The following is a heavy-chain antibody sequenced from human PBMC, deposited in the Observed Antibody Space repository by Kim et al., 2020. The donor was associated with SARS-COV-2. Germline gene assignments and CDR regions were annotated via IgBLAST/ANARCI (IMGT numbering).Heavy chain of an antibody. CDR1: GGSISSYY. J-gene: IGHJ6*02. V-gene: IGHV4-59*08. CDR3: ARHGGCSGGSCYWGGYYYDGRDV. CDR2: IYYSGST. Sequence: SETLSLTCTVSGGSISSYYWSWIRQPPGKGLEWIGYIYYSGSTNYNPSLKSRVTISVDTSKNQFSLKLSSVTAADTAVYYCARHGGCSGGSCYWGGYYYDGRDVWGQGTTVTVSS. D-gene: IGHD2-15*01.